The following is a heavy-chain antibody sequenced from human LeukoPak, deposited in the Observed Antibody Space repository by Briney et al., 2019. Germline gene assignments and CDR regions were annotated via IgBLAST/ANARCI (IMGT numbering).Heavy chain of an antibody. Sequence: GGSLRLSCAASGFTFSSYSMNWVRQAPGKGLDWVAVISYDGSNKYYADSVKGRFTISRDNSKNTLYLQMNSLRAEDTAVYYCARGGSYLSAFDIWGQGTMVTVSS. V-gene: IGHV3-30*03. CDR1: GFTFSSYS. D-gene: IGHD1-26*01. CDR2: ISYDGSNK. CDR3: ARGGSYLSAFDI. J-gene: IGHJ3*02.